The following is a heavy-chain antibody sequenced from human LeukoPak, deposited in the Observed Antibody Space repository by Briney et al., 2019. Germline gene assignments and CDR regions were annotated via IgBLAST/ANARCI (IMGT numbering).Heavy chain of an antibody. CDR2: IIPIFGTA. J-gene: IGHJ6*04. D-gene: IGHD2-15*01. Sequence: GASVRVSCKASGGTFSSYAISWVRQAPGQGLEWMGGIIPIFGTANYAQKFQGRVTITADESTSTAYMELSSLRSEDTAVYYCASVDCSGGSCYSGNGMDVWGKGTTVTVSS. V-gene: IGHV1-69*13. CDR1: GGTFSSYA. CDR3: ASVDCSGGSCYSGNGMDV.